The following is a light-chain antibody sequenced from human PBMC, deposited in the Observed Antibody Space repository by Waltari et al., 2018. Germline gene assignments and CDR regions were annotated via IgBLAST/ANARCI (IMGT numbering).Light chain of an antibody. CDR3: HSRDSSGDVV. CDR1: SLRTYY. Sequence: SSELTQDPAVSVALGQTVRIPCQGDSLRTYYVSWFQQKPGQAPALVIYGKNNRPSGIPYRFSASTSGSTSSLTIIGAQAEDEADYYCHSRDSSGDVVIGVGTKLTVV. V-gene: IGLV3-19*01. J-gene: IGLJ2*01. CDR2: GKN.